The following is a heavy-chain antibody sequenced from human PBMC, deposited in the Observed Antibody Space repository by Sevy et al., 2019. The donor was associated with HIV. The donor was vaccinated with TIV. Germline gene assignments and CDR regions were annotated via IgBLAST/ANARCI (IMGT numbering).Heavy chain of an antibody. CDR1: GFTFSDYY. D-gene: IGHD6-19*01. CDR2: ISSSDTTI. CDR3: ARGPPNYWSSGWYYFDF. Sequence: GGSLRLSCAASGFTFSDYYMTWIRQAPGKGLEWLSYISSSDTTIYYADSVKGRFTIYRANTKNSVFLQMNSLRAEDTAVYYCARGPPNYWSSGWYYFDFWGQGTLVTVSS. J-gene: IGHJ4*02. V-gene: IGHV3-11*01.